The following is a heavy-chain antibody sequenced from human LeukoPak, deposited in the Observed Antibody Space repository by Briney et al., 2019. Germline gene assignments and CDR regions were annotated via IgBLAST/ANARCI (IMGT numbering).Heavy chain of an antibody. D-gene: IGHD2-2*01. CDR2: ISSNGGST. J-gene: IGHJ5*02. CDR1: GFTFSWYA. Sequence: GGSLRLSCSASGFTFSWYAMHWVRQAPGKGLEYVSTISSNGGSTYYADSVKGRFTISRDNSKNTLYLQMSSLRAEDTAVYYCVRYKREAEDCSSTTCNSWFDPWGQGTLVTVSS. V-gene: IGHV3-64D*09. CDR3: VRYKREAEDCSSTTCNSWFDP.